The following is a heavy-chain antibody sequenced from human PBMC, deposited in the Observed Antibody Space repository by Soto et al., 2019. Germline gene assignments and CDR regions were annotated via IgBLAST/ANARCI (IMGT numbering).Heavy chain of an antibody. V-gene: IGHV3-48*02. D-gene: IGHD3-22*01. Sequence: GGSLRLSCAASGFTFRNYGMNWVRQAPGKGLEWVSYISSSSSTIYYADSVKGRFTISRDNAKNSLYLQMNSLRDEDTAVYYCARDHYYDSSGYYSFWHWYFDLWGSGTLVTVSS. J-gene: IGHJ2*01. CDR2: ISSSSSTI. CDR1: GFTFRNYG. CDR3: ARDHYYDSSGYYSFWHWYFDL.